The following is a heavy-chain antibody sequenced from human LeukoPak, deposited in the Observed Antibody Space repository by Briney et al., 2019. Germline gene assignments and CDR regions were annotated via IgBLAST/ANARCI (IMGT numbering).Heavy chain of an antibody. V-gene: IGHV1-69*01. CDR2: IIPIFGTA. J-gene: IGHJ6*03. CDR3: ARDEPLRFLEWLSGYYYYMDV. CDR1: GGTLSSYA. D-gene: IGHD3-3*01. Sequence: SVKVSCKASGGTLSSYAISWVRQAPGQGLEWMGGIIPIFGTANYAQKFQGRVTITADESTSTAYMELSSLRSEDTAVYYCARDEPLRFLEWLSGYYYYMDVWGKGTTVTVSS.